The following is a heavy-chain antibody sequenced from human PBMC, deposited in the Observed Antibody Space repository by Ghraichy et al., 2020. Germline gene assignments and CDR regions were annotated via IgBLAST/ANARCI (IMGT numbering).Heavy chain of an antibody. V-gene: IGHV4-30-4*01. CDR2: IYYSGST. CDR3: ARDLQMTTVTPGAFDI. J-gene: IGHJ3*02. D-gene: IGHD4-17*01. CDR1: GGSISSGDYY. Sequence: SETLSLTCTVSGGSISSGDYYWSWIRQPPGKGLEWIGYIYYSGSTYYNPSLKSRVTISVDTSKNQFSLKLSSVTAADTAVYYCARDLQMTTVTPGAFDIWSHGTLVTGSP.